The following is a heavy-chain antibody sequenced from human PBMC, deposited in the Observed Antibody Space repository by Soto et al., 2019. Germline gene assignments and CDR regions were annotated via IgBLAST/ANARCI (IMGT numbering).Heavy chain of an antibody. J-gene: IGHJ4*02. V-gene: IGHV3-9*01. CDR3: AKGARKRWLLGTSFDY. CDR1: GFTFDDYA. CDR2: ISWNSVSI. Sequence: GGSLILSCAASGFTFDDYAMHWVRPAPGTGLEWVSGISWNSVSIGYADSVNGRFTISRDNAKNSLYLQMNSLRAEDTALYYGAKGARKRWLLGTSFDYWGQGTLVTVSS. D-gene: IGHD1-26*01.